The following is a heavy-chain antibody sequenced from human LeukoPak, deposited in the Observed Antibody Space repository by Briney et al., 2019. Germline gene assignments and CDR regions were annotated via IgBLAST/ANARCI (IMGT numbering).Heavy chain of an antibody. D-gene: IGHD3-9*01. V-gene: IGHV4-31*03. CDR1: GGSISSGGYY. CDR3: ARVPAIRSRRWFDP. CDR2: IYYSGST. Sequence: SETLSLTCTVSGGSISSGGYYWSWIRQHPGKGLEWIGYIYYSGSTYYNPSLKSRVTISVDTSKNQFSLKLSSVTAADTAVYYCARVPAIRSRRWFDPWGQGTLVTVSS. J-gene: IGHJ5*02.